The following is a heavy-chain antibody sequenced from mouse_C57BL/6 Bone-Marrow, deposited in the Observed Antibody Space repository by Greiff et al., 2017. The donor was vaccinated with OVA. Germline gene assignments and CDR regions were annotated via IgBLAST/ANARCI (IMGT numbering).Heavy chain of an antibody. CDR1: GFSLSTSGMG. V-gene: IGHV8-12*01. CDR2: IYWDDDK. CDR3: ARDYDKGYFDV. J-gene: IGHJ1*03. Sequence: QVTLKESGPGILQSSQTLSLTCSFSGFSLSTSGMGVSWIRQPSGKGLEWLAHIYWDDDKRYNPSLKSRLTISKDTSRNQVFLKITSVDTADTATYYCARDYDKGYFDVWGTGTTVTVSS. D-gene: IGHD2-4*01.